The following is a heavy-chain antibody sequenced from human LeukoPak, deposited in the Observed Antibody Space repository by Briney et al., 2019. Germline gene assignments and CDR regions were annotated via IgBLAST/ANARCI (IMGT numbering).Heavy chain of an antibody. CDR2: ISSSSGHI. CDR1: GFTXXTFS. Sequence: GFTXXTFSXNWVRQAPGKGLEWVASISSSSGHIYYADSVRGRFTISRDNAKNSTYLHMNSLRAEDTAIYYCARAIAAAGNYWGQGTLVTVSS. CDR3: ARAIAAAGNY. D-gene: IGHD6-13*01. J-gene: IGHJ4*02. V-gene: IGHV3-21*01.